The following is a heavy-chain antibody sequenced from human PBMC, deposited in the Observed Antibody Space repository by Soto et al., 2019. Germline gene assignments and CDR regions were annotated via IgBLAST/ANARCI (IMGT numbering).Heavy chain of an antibody. CDR2: ISYDGSNK. D-gene: IGHD6-19*01. Sequence: QVQLVESGGGVVQPGRSLRLSCAASGFTFSSYAMHWVRQAPGKGLECVAVISYDGSNKYYADSVKGRFTISRDNSKNKLYLQMSRLRAEDAGVYYCARDGVQQWLVRGDLDYWGQGHLVTVSS. J-gene: IGHJ4*02. CDR3: ARDGVQQWLVRGDLDY. V-gene: IGHV3-30-3*01. CDR1: GFTFSSYA.